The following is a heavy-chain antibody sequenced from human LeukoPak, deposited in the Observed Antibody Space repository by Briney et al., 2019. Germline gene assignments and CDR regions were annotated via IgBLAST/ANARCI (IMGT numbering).Heavy chain of an antibody. D-gene: IGHD4-17*01. Sequence: SVKVSCKTSGYTFTDYNLHWVRQAPGQRLEWMGGIIPIFGTANYAQKFQGRVTITADESTSTAYMELSSLRSEDTAVYYCARDYGDYYYYMDVWGKGTTVTISS. CDR3: ARDYGDYYYYMDV. CDR1: GYTFTDYN. CDR2: IIPIFGTA. J-gene: IGHJ6*03. V-gene: IGHV1-69*13.